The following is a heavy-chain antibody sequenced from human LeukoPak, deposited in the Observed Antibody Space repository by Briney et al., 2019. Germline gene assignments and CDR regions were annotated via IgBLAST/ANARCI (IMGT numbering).Heavy chain of an antibody. CDR3: ARDLFYDSSAAWFDP. V-gene: IGHV4-39*07. CDR2: IYYSGST. J-gene: IGHJ5*01. CDR1: GGSISSSSYY. D-gene: IGHD3-22*01. Sequence: SETLSLTCTVSGGSISSSSYYWGWIRQPPGKGLEWIGSIYYSGSTYYNPSLKSRVTISVDTSKNQFSLKLSSVTAADTAVYYCARDLFYDSSAAWFDPWGQGTLVTVSS.